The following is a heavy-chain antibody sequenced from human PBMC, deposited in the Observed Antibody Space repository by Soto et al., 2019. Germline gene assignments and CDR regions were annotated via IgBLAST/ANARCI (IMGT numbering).Heavy chain of an antibody. J-gene: IGHJ6*02. CDR3: ARARARYNWNYYYYYGMDV. Sequence: GGSLRLSCAASGFTFSSYAMHWVRQAPGKGLEWVAVISYDGSNKYYADSVKGRFTISRDNSKNTLYLQMNSLRAEDTAVYYCARARARYNWNYYYYYGMDVWGQGTTVTVSS. CDR2: ISYDGSNK. V-gene: IGHV3-30-3*01. CDR1: GFTFSSYA. D-gene: IGHD1-20*01.